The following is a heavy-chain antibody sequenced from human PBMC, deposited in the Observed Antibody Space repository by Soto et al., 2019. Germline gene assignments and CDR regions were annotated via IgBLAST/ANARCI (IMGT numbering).Heavy chain of an antibody. CDR2: IKGDGSST. J-gene: IGHJ4*02. CDR3: ARGTDLFDW. CDR1: GFTFSVYW. D-gene: IGHD3-10*01. V-gene: IGHV3-74*01. Sequence: SCTASGFTFSVYWMHWVRQTPGKGLVWVSRIKGDGSSTGYADSVKGRFTISRDNAKNTLYLQMNSLRAEDTAIYYCARGTDLFDWWGQGTLVTVSS.